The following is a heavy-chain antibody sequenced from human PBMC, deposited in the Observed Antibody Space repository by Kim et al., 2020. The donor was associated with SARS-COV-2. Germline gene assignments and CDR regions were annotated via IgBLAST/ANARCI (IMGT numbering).Heavy chain of an antibody. V-gene: IGHV4-34*01. CDR3: SRKFQGCSNTSCYRTADYY. D-gene: IGHD2-2*02. Sequence: SQTLSLTCAVYGGSFSGYYWSWIRQPPGKGLEWIGEINHSGSTNYNPSLKSRVTISVDTSKNQFSLKLSSVTAADTAVDYCSRKFQGCSNTSCYRTADYY. CDR1: GGSFSGYY. CDR2: INHSGST. J-gene: IGHJ6*03.